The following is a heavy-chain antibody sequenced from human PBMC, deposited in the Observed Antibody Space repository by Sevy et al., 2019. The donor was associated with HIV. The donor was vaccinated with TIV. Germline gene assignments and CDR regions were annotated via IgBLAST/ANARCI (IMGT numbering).Heavy chain of an antibody. V-gene: IGHV3-23*01. J-gene: IGHJ4*02. D-gene: IGHD2-2*01. Sequence: GGSLRLSCAASGFIFNNYAMNWVRQAPGKGLEWVSGISGRDGTTLYADSVKGWFTLSRDNSKNTLYLQMNSLRAEDTAVYYCATDYFPTGYAISGLGHYWGQGTLVTVSS. CDR2: ISGRDGTT. CDR3: ATDYFPTGYAISGLGHY. CDR1: GFIFNNYA.